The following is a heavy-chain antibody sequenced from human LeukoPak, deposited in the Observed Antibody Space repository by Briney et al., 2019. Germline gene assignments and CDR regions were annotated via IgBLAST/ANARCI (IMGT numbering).Heavy chain of an antibody. V-gene: IGHV4-34*01. D-gene: IGHD7-27*01. Sequence: PSETLSLTCAVYGGPFSGYYWNWIRQPLGKGLEWIGEINHNGYTNYNPSLESRVTISVDTSKNQFSLKVYSLTAADTAVYFCARAGTGDRSAVFDYWGQEILVTVSS. CDR1: GGPFSGYY. J-gene: IGHJ4*02. CDR2: INHNGYT. CDR3: ARAGTGDRSAVFDY.